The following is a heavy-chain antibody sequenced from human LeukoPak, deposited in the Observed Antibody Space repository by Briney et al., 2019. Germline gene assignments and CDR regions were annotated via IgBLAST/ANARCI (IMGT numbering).Heavy chain of an antibody. J-gene: IGHJ4*02. Sequence: GASVKVSCKSSGYTFTGYNVHWVRQAPGQGLEWMGWTNPNIGSKNSAQQFQGRLTMTRDTSISTAYMELSGLRSDDTAVYYCARDTNIPESETFHYWGQGTLVTVSS. V-gene: IGHV1-2*02. CDR1: GYTFTGYN. CDR2: TNPNIGSK. D-gene: IGHD2-2*02. CDR3: ARDTNIPESETFHY.